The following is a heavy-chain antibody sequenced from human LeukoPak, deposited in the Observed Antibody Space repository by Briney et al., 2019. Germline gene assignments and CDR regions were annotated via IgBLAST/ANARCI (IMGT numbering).Heavy chain of an antibody. J-gene: IGHJ4*02. CDR3: ARDTNWGPQM. D-gene: IGHD7-27*01. V-gene: IGHV4-59*01. CDR1: GGSLSSYY. Sequence: SETLSLTCTVSGGSLSSYYWSWIRQPPGKGLEWIGYIDYSGSTNYNPSLRSGVTMSVNTSRNQFSLKLSSVTAADTAVYYCARDTNWGPQMGGQGTLVTVSS. CDR2: IDYSGST.